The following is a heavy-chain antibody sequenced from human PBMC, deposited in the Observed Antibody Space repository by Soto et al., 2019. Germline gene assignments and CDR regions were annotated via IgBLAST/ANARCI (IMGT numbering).Heavy chain of an antibody. CDR3: ARGYCSSTSCYFRWFDP. V-gene: IGHV1-18*01. D-gene: IGHD2-2*01. J-gene: IGHJ5*02. Sequence: ASVKVSCKASGYTFTSYGISWVRQAPGQGLEWMGWISAYNGNTNYAQKLQGRVTMTTDTSTCTAYMELRSLRSDDTAVYYCARGYCSSTSCYFRWFDPWGQGTLVTVSS. CDR1: GYTFTSYG. CDR2: ISAYNGNT.